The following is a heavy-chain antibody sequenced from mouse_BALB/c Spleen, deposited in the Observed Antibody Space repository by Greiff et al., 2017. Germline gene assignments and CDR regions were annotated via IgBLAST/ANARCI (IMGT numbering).Heavy chain of an antibody. CDR1: GYTFTSYV. CDR3: ARSGLRLRAWFAY. V-gene: IGHV1-14*01. J-gene: IGHJ3*01. CDR2: INPYNDGT. D-gene: IGHD1-2*01. Sequence: EVQLQQSGPELVKPGASVKMSCKASGYTFTSYVMHWVKQKPGQGLEWIGYINPYNDGTKYNQKFKDKATLTADKSSSTAYMQLSSLTSEDSAVYYCARSGLRLRAWFAYWGQGTLVTVSA.